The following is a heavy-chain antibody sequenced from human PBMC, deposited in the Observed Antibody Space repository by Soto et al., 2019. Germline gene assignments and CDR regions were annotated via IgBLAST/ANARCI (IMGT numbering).Heavy chain of an antibody. D-gene: IGHD1-26*01. V-gene: IGHV1-18*04. CDR3: AGESQWAPLLY. CDR1: GYTFTNYG. Sequence: QVQLVQSGGEVKKPGASVRLSCKTSGYTFTNYGLTWVRQAPGQGLEWIGWVSAYNPNSNFAQKFEERVIVTTDTTRKTADLDLGCLRSGVTVVYYCAGESQWAPLLYWSEGPLLTVSP. CDR2: VSAYNPNS. J-gene: IGHJ4*02.